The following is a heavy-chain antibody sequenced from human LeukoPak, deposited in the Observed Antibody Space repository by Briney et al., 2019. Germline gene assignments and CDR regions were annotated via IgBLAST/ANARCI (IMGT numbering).Heavy chain of an antibody. V-gene: IGHV3-11*04. D-gene: IGHD6-13*01. CDR3: ARDPAAAASSWYFDL. CDR2: ISSSGSTI. CDR1: GFTFSDYY. Sequence: PGGSLRLSCAASGFTFSDYYMSWIRQAPGKGLEWVSYISSSGSTIYYADSVKGRFTISRDNAKNSLYLQMNSLRAEDTAVYYCARDPAAAASSWYFDLWGRGTLVTVSS. J-gene: IGHJ2*01.